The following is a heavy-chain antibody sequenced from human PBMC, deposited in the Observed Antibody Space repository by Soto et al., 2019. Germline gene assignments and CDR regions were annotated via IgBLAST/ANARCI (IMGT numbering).Heavy chain of an antibody. Sequence: GASVKVSCKASGYTFTSYAMHWVRQAPGQRLEWMGWINAGNGNTKYSQKFQGRVTITRDTSASTAYMELSSLRSEDTAVYYCARDREYSSGWYLVFHWGQGTLVTVSS. CDR1: GYTFTSYA. CDR3: ARDREYSSGWYLVFH. J-gene: IGHJ4*02. V-gene: IGHV1-3*01. D-gene: IGHD6-19*01. CDR2: INAGNGNT.